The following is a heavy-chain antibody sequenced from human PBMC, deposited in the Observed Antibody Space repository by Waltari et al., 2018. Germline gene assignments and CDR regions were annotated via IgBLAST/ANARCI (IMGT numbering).Heavy chain of an antibody. V-gene: IGHV4-34*01. J-gene: IGHJ4*02. D-gene: IGHD3-9*01. CDR1: GGSFSGYY. CDR2: INHSGST. CDR3: ARGLRYFDWLLSPRFDY. Sequence: QVQLQQWGAGLLKPSATLSLTCAVYGGSFSGYYWSWIRQPPGKGLEWIGEINHSGSTNYNPSLKSRVTISVDTSKNQFSLKLSSVTAADTAVYYCARGLRYFDWLLSPRFDYWGQGTLVTVSS.